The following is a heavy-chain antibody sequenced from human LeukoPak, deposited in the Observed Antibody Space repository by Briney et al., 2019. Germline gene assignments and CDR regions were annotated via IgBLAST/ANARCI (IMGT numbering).Heavy chain of an antibody. D-gene: IGHD6-19*01. V-gene: IGHV4-34*01. CDR3: VQTIGWPGFDY. CDR2: VNHSGYT. J-gene: IGHJ4*02. Sequence: PSETLSLTCDVSGVSFSTYYWSWIRQSPEKGLEWIGEVNHSGYTNYNPSLKGRVTISVDPSKNQFSLNLTSVTAADTAMYYCVQTIGWPGFDYWGQGILVTVSS. CDR1: GVSFSTYY.